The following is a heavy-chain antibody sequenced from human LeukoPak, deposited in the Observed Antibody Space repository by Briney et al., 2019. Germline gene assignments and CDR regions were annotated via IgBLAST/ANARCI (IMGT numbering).Heavy chain of an antibody. Sequence: PGGSLRLSCAASGFTFSSYSMNWVRRAPGKGLEWVANIRRDGSETHYVDSVMGRFTISRDNAKNTLYLQMNSLRAEDTAVYYFAKCPSYYGWGGHVDYWGQGTLVTVSS. J-gene: IGHJ4*02. V-gene: IGHV3-7*03. CDR1: GFTFSSYS. CDR3: AKCPSYYGWGGHVDY. D-gene: IGHD3-10*01. CDR2: IRRDGSET.